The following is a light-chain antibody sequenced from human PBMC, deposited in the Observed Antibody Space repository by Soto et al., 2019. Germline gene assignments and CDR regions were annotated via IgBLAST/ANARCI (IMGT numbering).Light chain of an antibody. CDR2: DAI. V-gene: IGKV3-15*01. CDR3: QQYNNWPQT. J-gene: IGKJ2*01. Sequence: EIVLTQSPGTLSLSPGERATLSCRASQGVSSKLAWFQQKPGQSPRLLIFDAITRATGIPARFSGSGSGTDFTLTISSLQSEDFAVYYCQQYNNWPQTFGQGTKVDIK. CDR1: QGVSSK.